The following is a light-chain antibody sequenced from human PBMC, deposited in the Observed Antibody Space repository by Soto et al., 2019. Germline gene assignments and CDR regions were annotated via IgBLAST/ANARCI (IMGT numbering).Light chain of an antibody. CDR2: GAS. CDR3: QQYGSSPLK. J-gene: IGKJ1*01. Sequence: EMLLTQSPGTLSLSPGEIATLSCRASQSFNSNYLAWYQQKPGQAPRLLIYGASSRATGIPDRFSGSGSGTDFALTISRLGPEDFAVYYCQQYGSSPLKFGQGTKVEIK. V-gene: IGKV3-20*01. CDR1: QSFNSNY.